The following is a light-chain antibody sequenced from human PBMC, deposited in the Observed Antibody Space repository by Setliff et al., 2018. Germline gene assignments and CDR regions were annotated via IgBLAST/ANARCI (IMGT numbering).Light chain of an antibody. CDR1: SSNIGAGYD. CDR3: GTWDSSLSDVV. CDR2: GNS. J-gene: IGLJ2*01. Sequence: QSVLTQPPSVSGAPGQRVTISCTGSSSNIGAGYDVHWYQQLPGTAPKLLIYGNSNRPSGVPDRFSGSKSGTSASLAITGLQAEDEADYYCGTWDSSLSDVVFGGGTKGTVL. V-gene: IGLV1-40*01.